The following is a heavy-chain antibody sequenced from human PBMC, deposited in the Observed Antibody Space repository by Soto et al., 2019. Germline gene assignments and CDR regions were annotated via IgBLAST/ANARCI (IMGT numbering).Heavy chain of an antibody. CDR2: ISYDGSNK. CDR1: GFTFSSYG. Sequence: QVQLVESGGGVVQPGRSLRLSCAASGFTFSSYGMHWVRQAPGKGLEWVAVISYDGSNKYYADSVKGRFTISRDNSKNTLYLQMNSLRAEDTAVYYCAKGQRGKLFKRHLRPGLDYWGQGTLVTVSS. D-gene: IGHD1-1*01. CDR3: AKGQRGKLFKRHLRPGLDY. J-gene: IGHJ4*02. V-gene: IGHV3-30*18.